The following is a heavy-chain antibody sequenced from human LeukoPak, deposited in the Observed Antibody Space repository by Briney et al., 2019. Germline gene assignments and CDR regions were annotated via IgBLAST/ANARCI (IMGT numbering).Heavy chain of an antibody. V-gene: IGHV4-59*13. CDR3: ARAGTTCDD. CDR1: GGSITSYY. J-gene: IGHJ4*02. CDR2: VSDGGRT. D-gene: IGHD1-14*01. Sequence: SETLSLTCSVSGGSITSYYRSWIRQPPGKGLEWIGHVSDGGRTNYSPSLRSRVYISEDTSKNQFSLKRNSVNAADPAVNFCARAGTTCDDLGQGRILTVSS.